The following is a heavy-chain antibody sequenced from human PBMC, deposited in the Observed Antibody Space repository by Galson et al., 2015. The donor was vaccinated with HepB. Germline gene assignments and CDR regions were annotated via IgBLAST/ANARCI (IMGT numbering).Heavy chain of an antibody. CDR2: IIPFFGTK. CDR1: GGTFNRYA. CDR3: AREASGCYTACSFFDS. Sequence: SVKVSCKASGGTFNRYAISWVRQAPGQGLEWMGEIIPFFGTKNYAQKFQGRVTITADESTSTAYMELSSLRSEDTAVYYCAREASGCYTACSFFDSWGQGTLVTVSS. D-gene: IGHD6-19*01. J-gene: IGHJ4*02. V-gene: IGHV1-69*13.